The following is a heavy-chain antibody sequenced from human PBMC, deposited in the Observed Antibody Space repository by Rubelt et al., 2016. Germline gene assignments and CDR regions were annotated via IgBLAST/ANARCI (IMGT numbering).Heavy chain of an antibody. Sequence: QVQLVQSGAAVKKPGASVKVPCKASGYTFTGYYMHWVRQAPGQGLEWMGRINTNSGGTNYAQKFQGRVTMTRDTSISTAYMELSRLRSDDTAVYYCAREGDYYYGMDVWGQGTTVTVSS. CDR1: GYTFTGYY. CDR3: AREGDYYYGMDV. J-gene: IGHJ6*02. D-gene: IGHD3-16*01. CDR2: INTNSGGT. V-gene: IGHV1-2*06.